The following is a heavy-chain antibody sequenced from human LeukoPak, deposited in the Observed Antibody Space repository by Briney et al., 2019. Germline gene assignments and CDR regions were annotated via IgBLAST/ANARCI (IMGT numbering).Heavy chain of an antibody. D-gene: IGHD2-15*01. CDR3: AKDVPYRVVAAKNADY. Sequence: PGGSLRLSCAASGFTFSSYGMHWVRQAPGKGLEWVAVISYDGSNKYYADSVKGRFTISRDNSKNTLYLQMNSLRAEDTAVYYCAKDVPYRVVAAKNADYWGQGTLVTVSS. CDR2: ISYDGSNK. J-gene: IGHJ4*02. CDR1: GFTFSSYG. V-gene: IGHV3-30*18.